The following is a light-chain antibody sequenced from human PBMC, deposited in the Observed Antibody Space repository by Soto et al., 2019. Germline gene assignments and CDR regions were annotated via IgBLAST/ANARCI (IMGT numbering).Light chain of an antibody. V-gene: IGKV3-11*01. CDR1: QTVSTF. Sequence: IVLTQSPATLSLSPGERVTISCRASQTVSTFLAWYQQKPGQAPRLIVYDASKRAPGIPARFIGSGSGTDFTLTVSSLEPEDFALYYCQQRSGWPTFGQGTKVDIK. J-gene: IGKJ1*01. CDR3: QQRSGWPT. CDR2: DAS.